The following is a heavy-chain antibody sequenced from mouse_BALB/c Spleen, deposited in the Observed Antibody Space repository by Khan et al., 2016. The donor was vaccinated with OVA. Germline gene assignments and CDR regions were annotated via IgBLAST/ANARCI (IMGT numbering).Heavy chain of an antibody. V-gene: IGHV1S135*01. CDR1: GYSFTTYY. J-gene: IGHJ3*01. CDR2: IDPFSGGT. Sequence: EVQLQQSGPELMKPGTSVKISCKASGYSFTTYYIHWVIQTHGKSLEWIGYIDPFSGGTTYNQKSKGKATLTVDKSSSTAYIHLSNLTSEDSAVYYCTRHGYVAWFTYWGQGTLVTVSA. D-gene: IGHD2-2*01. CDR3: TRHGYVAWFTY.